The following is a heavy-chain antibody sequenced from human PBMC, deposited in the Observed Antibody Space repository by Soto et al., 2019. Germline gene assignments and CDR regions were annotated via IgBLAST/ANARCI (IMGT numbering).Heavy chain of an antibody. CDR2: ITTSSNYK. CDR1: GFAFSTYS. V-gene: IGHV3-21*01. CDR3: ARDKTVFHPESFTMTYNYYYYGMGV. Sequence: EVQLVESGGGLVKPGGSLRLSCAASGFAFSTYSMNWVRQAPGKGLEWVSSITTSSNYKYYADSVKGRFTISRDNARNSLSLQMIGLRAEDTSVYDCARDKTVFHPESFTMTYNYYYYGMGVWGKATTVIVSS. D-gene: IGHD2-21*01. J-gene: IGHJ6*04.